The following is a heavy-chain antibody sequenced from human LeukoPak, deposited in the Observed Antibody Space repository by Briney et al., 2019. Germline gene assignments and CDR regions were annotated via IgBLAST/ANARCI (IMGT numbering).Heavy chain of an antibody. CDR3: ARDPASEGGHDYYYGMDV. V-gene: IGHV1-18*01. Sequence: ASVKVSCKASGYTFTSYGISWVRQAPGQGLEWMGWISAYNGNTNYAQKLQGRVTMTTDTSTSTAYMELRSLRSDDTAVYYCARDPASEGGHDYYYGMDVWGQGTTVTVS. J-gene: IGHJ6*02. D-gene: IGHD5-12*01. CDR1: GYTFTSYG. CDR2: ISAYNGNT.